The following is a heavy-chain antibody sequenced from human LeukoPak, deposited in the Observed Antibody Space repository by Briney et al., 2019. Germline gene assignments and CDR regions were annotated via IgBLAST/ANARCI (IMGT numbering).Heavy chain of an antibody. CDR1: GGSLSGYY. V-gene: IGHV4-34*01. CDR3: ARVPEGSSWTYYYYMDV. D-gene: IGHD6-13*01. CDR2: INHSGST. Sequence: PSETLSLTCAVYGGSLSGYYWSWIRQPPGKGLEWIGEINHSGSTNYNPSLKSRVTISVDTSKNQFSLKLSSVTAADTAVYYCARVPEGSSWTYYYYMDVWGKGTTVTVSS. J-gene: IGHJ6*03.